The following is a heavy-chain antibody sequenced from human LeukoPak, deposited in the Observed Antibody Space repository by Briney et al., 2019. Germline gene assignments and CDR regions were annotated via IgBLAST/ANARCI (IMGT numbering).Heavy chain of an antibody. V-gene: IGHV1-69*13. CDR1: GGTFSSYA. CDR2: TIPIFGTA. J-gene: IGHJ4*02. D-gene: IGHD3-10*01. Sequence: ASVKVSCKASGGTFSSYAISWVRQAPGQGLEWMGGTIPIFGTANYAQKFQGRVTITADESTSTAYMELSSLRSEDTAVYYCARDGSGSYYDYFDYWGQGTLVTVSS. CDR3: ARDGSGSYYDYFDY.